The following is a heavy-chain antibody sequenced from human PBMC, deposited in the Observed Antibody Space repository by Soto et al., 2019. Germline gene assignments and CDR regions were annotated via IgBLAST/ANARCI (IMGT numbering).Heavy chain of an antibody. J-gene: IGHJ4*02. D-gene: IGHD5-12*01. V-gene: IGHV3-48*03. CDR1: GFTFSSYE. CDR2: ICRGGGSI. Sequence: PGGSLRLSCAASGFTFSSYEMNLVRKAPGKGLEWVSYICRGGGSIYYSDSVKGRLTISRDNAKNSLYLQMNRLRAEDTAVYYCARDDSGWDYWGQGTRVTVSS. CDR3: ARDDSGWDY.